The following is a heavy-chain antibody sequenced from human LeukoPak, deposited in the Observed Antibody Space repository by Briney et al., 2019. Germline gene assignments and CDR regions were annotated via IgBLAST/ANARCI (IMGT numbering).Heavy chain of an antibody. CDR3: ARDGRNSRPTCRGVTLDY. V-gene: IGHV1-69*13. CDR2: IIPIFGTA. D-gene: IGHD3-10*01. Sequence: PVASVKVSCKASGGTFSSYAISWVRQAPGQGLEWMGGIIPIFGTANYAQKFQGRVTITADESTSTAYMELSSLRSEDTAVYYCARDGRNSRPTCRGVTLDYWGQGTLVTVSS. CDR1: GGTFSSYA. J-gene: IGHJ4*02.